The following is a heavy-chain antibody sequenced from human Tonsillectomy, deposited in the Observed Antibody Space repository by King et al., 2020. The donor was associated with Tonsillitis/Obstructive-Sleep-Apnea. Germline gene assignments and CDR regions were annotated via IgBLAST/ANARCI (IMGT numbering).Heavy chain of an antibody. V-gene: IGHV3-30*18. J-gene: IGHJ6*02. CDR1: GFTFSSYG. Sequence: VQLVESGGGVVQPGRSLRLSCAASGFTFSSYGMHWVRQAPGKGLEWVAVISYDGSNKYYADSVKGRFTISRDNSKNTLYLQMNSLRAEDTAVYYCAKVGGSGYYQRGYYYYGMDVWGQGTTVTVSS. D-gene: IGHD3-22*01. CDR2: ISYDGSNK. CDR3: AKVGGSGYYQRGYYYYGMDV.